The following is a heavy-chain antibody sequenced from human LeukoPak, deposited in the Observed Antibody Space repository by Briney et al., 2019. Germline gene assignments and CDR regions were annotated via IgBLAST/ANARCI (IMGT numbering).Heavy chain of an antibody. D-gene: IGHD1-14*01. J-gene: IGHJ4*02. Sequence: GGSLRLSCAASGFTFSSYAMHWVRQAPGKGLEWLAVISYDGSNKYYADSVKGRFTISRDNSKNTLYLQMNSLRAEDTAVYYCASLSAAYIGDYWGQGTLVTVSP. V-gene: IGHV3-30-3*01. CDR3: ASLSAAYIGDY. CDR2: ISYDGSNK. CDR1: GFTFSSYA.